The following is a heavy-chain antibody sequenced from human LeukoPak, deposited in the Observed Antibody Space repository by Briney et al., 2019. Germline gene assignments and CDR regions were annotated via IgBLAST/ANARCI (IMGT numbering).Heavy chain of an antibody. J-gene: IGHJ5*02. V-gene: IGHV1-8*01. CDR1: GYTFTTYD. CDR2: MNPNSGNT. D-gene: IGHD6-19*01. Sequence: ASVKVSCKASGYTFTTYDINWVRQATGQGLEWMGWMNPNSGNTGYTQKFQGRVTMTRNTSISTAYMELSSLRSEDTAVYYCARGRGSGHKEYCFDPWGQGTLVTVSS. CDR3: ARGRGSGHKEYCFDP.